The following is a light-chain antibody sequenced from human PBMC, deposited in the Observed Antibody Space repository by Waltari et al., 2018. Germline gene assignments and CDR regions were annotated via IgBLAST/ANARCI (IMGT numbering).Light chain of an antibody. Sequence: IVLAQSPATLSVSPGETGTLHCRASQNINSNLAWYQQKPGQAPRLLIYGASTRATGIPPRFSGSGSGTEFTLTIRSLQSEDFAVYYCQQYDRWPPRTFGQGTKVEIK. CDR1: QNINSN. V-gene: IGKV3-15*01. CDR2: GAS. J-gene: IGKJ1*01. CDR3: QQYDRWPPRT.